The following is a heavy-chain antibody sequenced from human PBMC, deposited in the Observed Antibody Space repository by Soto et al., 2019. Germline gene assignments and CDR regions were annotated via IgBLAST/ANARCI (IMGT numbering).Heavy chain of an antibody. Sequence: APGKGLEWVSIISGSGGNTYYADSVKGRFTISRENSKHTLSLQMSSLRAEDTAVYYCAKSNVLRALLPLANCFASCRGGT. CDR2: ISGSGGNT. D-gene: IGHD2-21*01. V-gene: IGHV3-23*01. J-gene: IGHJ4*02. CDR3: AKSNVLRALLPLANCFAS.